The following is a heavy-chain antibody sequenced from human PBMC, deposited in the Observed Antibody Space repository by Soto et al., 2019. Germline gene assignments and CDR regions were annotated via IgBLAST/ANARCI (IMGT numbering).Heavy chain of an antibody. CDR1: GYTFTGYY. J-gene: IGHJ6*02. Sequence: VKVSCKASGYTFTGYYMHWVRQAPGQGLEWMGWINPNSGGTNYAQKFQGWVTMTRDTSISTAYMELSRLRSDDTAVYYCARDLRQVLSSSWTNYYYYGMDVWGQGTTVTVSS. CDR3: ARDLRQVLSSSWTNYYYYGMDV. V-gene: IGHV1-2*04. D-gene: IGHD6-13*01. CDR2: INPNSGGT.